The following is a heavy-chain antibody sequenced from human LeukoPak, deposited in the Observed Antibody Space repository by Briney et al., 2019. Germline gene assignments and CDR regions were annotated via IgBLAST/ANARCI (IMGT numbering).Heavy chain of an antibody. V-gene: IGHV3-11*01. J-gene: IGHJ3*02. Sequence: GGSLRLSCAASGFGFSDSYMSWIRQTPGKGLEWVTYISSSGITIYYGDSVKGRFTISRDNGKNSLYLQMNSLRAEDTAVYYCAKGARLTIFGVVIKSAFDIWGQGTMVTVSS. CDR2: ISSSGITI. CDR1: GFGFSDSY. D-gene: IGHD3-3*01. CDR3: AKGARLTIFGVVIKSAFDI.